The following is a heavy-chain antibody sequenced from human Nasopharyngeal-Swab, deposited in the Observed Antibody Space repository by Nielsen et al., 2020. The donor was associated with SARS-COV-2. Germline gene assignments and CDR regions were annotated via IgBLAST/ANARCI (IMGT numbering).Heavy chain of an antibody. Sequence: GESLKISCTASGFTFVDYAMSWVRQAPGKGLEWVGFIRITSYGATTEYAASVKGRFTISREDSRSIAYLDMNSLKPEDTAVYYCGRDRRSSGGYYYMDVWGKGTTVTVSS. V-gene: IGHV3-49*04. J-gene: IGHJ6*03. CDR2: IRITSYGATT. CDR1: GFTFVDYA. CDR3: GRDRRSSGGYYYMDV. D-gene: IGHD3-22*01.